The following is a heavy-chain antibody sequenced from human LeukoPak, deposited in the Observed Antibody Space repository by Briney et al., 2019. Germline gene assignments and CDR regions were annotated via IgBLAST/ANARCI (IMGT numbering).Heavy chain of an antibody. CDR3: ARGYGSSGNEKIFDY. CDR2: IESDGSTT. CDR1: GFTFSSYW. V-gene: IGHV3-74*01. Sequence: GGSLRLSCAASGFTFSSYWMHWVRQAPGKGLVWVSRIESDGSTTSYADSVKGRFTISRDNAKNTLYLQMNSLRAEDTAVYYCARGYGSSGNEKIFDYWGQGTPVTVSS. J-gene: IGHJ4*02. D-gene: IGHD6-19*01.